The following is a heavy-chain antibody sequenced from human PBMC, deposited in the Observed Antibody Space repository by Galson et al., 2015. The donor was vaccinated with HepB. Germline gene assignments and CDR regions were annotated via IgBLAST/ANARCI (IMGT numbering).Heavy chain of an antibody. V-gene: IGHV3-30-3*01. CDR2: ISYDGSNK. Sequence: SLRLSCAASGFTFSSYAMHWVRQAPGKGLEWVAVISYDGSNKYYADSVKGRFTISRDNSKNTLYLQMNSLRAEDTAVYYCARRALGDYDILTGLPHDAFDIWGQGTMVTVSS. CDR3: ARRALGDYDILTGLPHDAFDI. CDR1: GFTFSSYA. J-gene: IGHJ3*02. D-gene: IGHD3-9*01.